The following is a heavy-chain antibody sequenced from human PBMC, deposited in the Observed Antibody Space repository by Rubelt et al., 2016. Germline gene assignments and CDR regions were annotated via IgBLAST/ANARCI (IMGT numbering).Heavy chain of an antibody. CDR2: LNHSGST. J-gene: IGHJ4*02. CDR3: ARGRAVAGSFDY. V-gene: IGHV4-34*01. D-gene: IGHD6-19*01. Sequence: QVQLQQWGAGLLKPSETLSLTCAVYGGSFSGYYWSWIRQPPGKGLEWIGELNHSGSTSYNPSLKGRVTISVETAKNQFSLKLSSVTAADTAVYYCARGRAVAGSFDYWGQGTLVTVSS. CDR1: GGSFSGYY.